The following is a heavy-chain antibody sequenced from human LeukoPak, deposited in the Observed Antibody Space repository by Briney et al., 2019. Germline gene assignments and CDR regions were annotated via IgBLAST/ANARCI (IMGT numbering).Heavy chain of an antibody. J-gene: IGHJ4*02. D-gene: IGHD6-6*01. CDR2: IYYSGST. V-gene: IGHV4-39*01. CDR1: GGSISSGGYY. CDR3: ARRARPEYYFDY. Sequence: SETLSLTCTVSGGSISSGGYYWSWIRQPPGKGLEWIGSIYYSGSTYYNPSLKSRVTISVDTSKNQFSLKLSSVTAADTAVYYCARRARPEYYFDYWGQGTLVTVSS.